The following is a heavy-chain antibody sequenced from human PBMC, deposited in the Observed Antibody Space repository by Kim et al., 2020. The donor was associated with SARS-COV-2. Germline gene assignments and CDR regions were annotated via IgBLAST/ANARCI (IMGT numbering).Heavy chain of an antibody. CDR2: IYSGGST. CDR1: GFNFSANY. V-gene: IGHV3-66*04. J-gene: IGHJ4*02. Sequence: GGSLRLSCAASGFNFSANYMSWVRQTPGKRLEWVSGIYSGGSTFYTDSLKGRFSISRDNSKNTLYLQMNSLSVEDTAVYYCARPADGGIDYWGQGTLVTVSS. CDR3: ARPADGGIDY. D-gene: IGHD3-16*01.